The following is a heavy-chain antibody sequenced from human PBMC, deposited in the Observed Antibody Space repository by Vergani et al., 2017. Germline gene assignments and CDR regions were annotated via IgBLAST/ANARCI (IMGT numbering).Heavy chain of an antibody. D-gene: IGHD2-15*01. V-gene: IGHV1-69*08. CDR2: IIPILGIA. Sequence: QVQLVQSGAEVKKPGSSVKVSCKASGGTFSSYTISWVRQAPGQGLEWMGRIIPILGIANYAQKFQGRVTITADKSTSTAYMELSSLRSDDTAVYYCARDHGYCSGGSCYGDYWGQGTLVTVSS. CDR1: GGTFSSYT. J-gene: IGHJ4*02. CDR3: ARDHGYCSGGSCYGDY.